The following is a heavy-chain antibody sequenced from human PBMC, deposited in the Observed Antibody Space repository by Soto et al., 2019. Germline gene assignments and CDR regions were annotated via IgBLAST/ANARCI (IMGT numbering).Heavy chain of an antibody. V-gene: IGHV1-3*01. CDR1: GYTFTSYA. CDR3: ARGTFYP. J-gene: IGHJ5*02. Sequence: GASVKVSCKASGYTFTSYAMHWVRQAPGQRLEWMGWINAGNGGTKYSQKFQGRVTITRDTSASTAYMELSSLRSEDTAVYYCARGTFYPRGQGTLVTVSS. CDR2: INAGNGGT.